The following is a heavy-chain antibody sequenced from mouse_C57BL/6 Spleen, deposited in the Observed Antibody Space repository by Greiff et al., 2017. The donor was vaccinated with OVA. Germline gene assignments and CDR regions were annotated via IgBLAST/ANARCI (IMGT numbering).Heavy chain of an antibody. CDR2: LSDGGSYT. V-gene: IGHV5-4*01. J-gene: IGHJ2*01. D-gene: IGHD1-1*01. CDR3: ARGPYGSSYGYFDY. Sequence: EVQGVESGGGLVKPGGSLKLSCAASGFTFSSYAMSWVRQTPEKRLEWVATLSDGGSYTYYPDNVKGRCTISRDNAKNNLYLQMSHLKSEDTAMYYCARGPYGSSYGYFDYWGQGTTLTVSS. CDR1: GFTFSSYA.